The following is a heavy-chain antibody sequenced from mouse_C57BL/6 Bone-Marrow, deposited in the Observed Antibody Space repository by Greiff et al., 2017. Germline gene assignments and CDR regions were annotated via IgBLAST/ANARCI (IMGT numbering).Heavy chain of an antibody. CDR2: ISIGSSTI. J-gene: IGHJ4*01. CDR1: GFTFSDYG. Sequence: EVQGVGSGGGLLKPGGSLKRPCAAPGFTFSDYGRHWVRQAPEKGLEWVAYISIGSSTIYYADTVKGRFIISRDNAKNTLFLQMTSMRSEDTAMYCCARGFKWGQGTSVTVSS. V-gene: IGHV5-17*01. CDR3: ARGFK.